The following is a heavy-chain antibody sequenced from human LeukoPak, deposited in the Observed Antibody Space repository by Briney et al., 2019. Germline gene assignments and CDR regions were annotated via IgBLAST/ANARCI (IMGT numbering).Heavy chain of an antibody. V-gene: IGHV4-31*03. Sequence: SQTLSLTCTVSGGSISSGGYYWSWIRQHPGKGLEWIGYIYYSGSTYYNPSLKSRVTISVDTSKNQFSLKLCSVTAADTAVYYCAASGPTYGSGSYYWFDPWGQGTLVTVSS. CDR3: AASGPTYGSGSYYWFDP. CDR1: GGSISSGGYY. D-gene: IGHD3-10*01. CDR2: IYYSGST. J-gene: IGHJ5*02.